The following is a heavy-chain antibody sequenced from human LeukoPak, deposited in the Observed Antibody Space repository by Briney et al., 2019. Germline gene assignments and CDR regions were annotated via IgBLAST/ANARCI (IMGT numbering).Heavy chain of an antibody. CDR2: VKSDGTAT. CDR1: GFTFSSHL. J-gene: IGHJ4*02. D-gene: IGHD1-14*01. CDR3: VRKFATGD. Sequence: GGSLRLSCAASGFTFSSHLMHWVRQAQGTGLVWVSSVKSDGTATNYAHSVKGRFTIFRDNAKNTLYLQMNSLRVEDTAVYYCVRKFATGDWGQGTLVTVSS. V-gene: IGHV3-74*01.